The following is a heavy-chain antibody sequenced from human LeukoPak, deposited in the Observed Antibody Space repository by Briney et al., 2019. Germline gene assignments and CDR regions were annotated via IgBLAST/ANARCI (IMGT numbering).Heavy chain of an antibody. CDR2: INHSGST. D-gene: IGHD3-22*01. Sequence: SETLSLTCAVYGGSFSGYYWSWIRQPPGKGLEWIGEINHSGSTNYNPSPKSRVTISVDTSKNQFSLKLSSVTAADTAVYYCARDRRGTYYYDSSGYPRYYYYYGMDVWGQGTTVTVSS. CDR1: GGSFSGYY. J-gene: IGHJ6*02. V-gene: IGHV4-34*01. CDR3: ARDRRGTYYYDSSGYPRYYYYYGMDV.